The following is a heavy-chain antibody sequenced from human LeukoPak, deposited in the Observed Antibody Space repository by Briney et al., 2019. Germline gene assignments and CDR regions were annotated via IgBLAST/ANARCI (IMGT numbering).Heavy chain of an antibody. D-gene: IGHD6-19*01. Sequence: GGSLRLSCAASGFTFSSYAMSWVRQAPGKGLEWVSAISGSGGSTYYADSVKGRFTISRDSSKNTLYLQMNSLRAEDTAVYYCAKDLRNSSGPRDYYYGMDVWGQGTTVTVSS. CDR2: ISGSGGST. V-gene: IGHV3-23*01. CDR3: AKDLRNSSGPRDYYYGMDV. J-gene: IGHJ6*02. CDR1: GFTFSSYA.